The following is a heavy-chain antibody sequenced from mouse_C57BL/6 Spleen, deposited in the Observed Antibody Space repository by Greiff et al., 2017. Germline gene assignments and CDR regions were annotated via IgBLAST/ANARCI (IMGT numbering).Heavy chain of an antibody. V-gene: IGHV2-9-1*01. J-gene: IGHJ4*01. Sequence: VQRVESGPGLVAPSQSLSITCTVSGFSLTSYAISWVRQPPGKGLEWLGVIWTGGGTNYNSALKSRLSISKDNSKSQVFLKMNSLQTDDTARYYCARFAIYYDYEGRAMDYWGQGTSVTVSA. CDR3: ARFAIYYDYEGRAMDY. D-gene: IGHD2-4*01. CDR1: GFSLTSYA. CDR2: IWTGGGT.